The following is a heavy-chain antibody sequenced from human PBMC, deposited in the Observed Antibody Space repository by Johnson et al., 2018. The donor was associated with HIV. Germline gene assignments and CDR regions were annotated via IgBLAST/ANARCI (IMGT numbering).Heavy chain of an antibody. J-gene: IGHJ3*01. Sequence: VQLVESGGGVVQPGRSLRLSCAASGFTSSSYAMHWVRQAPGKGLEWVSYISSSGSTIYYADSVKGRFTISRDNSKNTEYLQMNSLRAEDTAVYYCARDDDYSRVRAFECWGQGTTVTVSS. V-gene: IGHV3-48*01. D-gene: IGHD4-11*01. CDR2: ISSSGSTI. CDR3: ARDDDYSRVRAFEC. CDR1: GFTSSSYA.